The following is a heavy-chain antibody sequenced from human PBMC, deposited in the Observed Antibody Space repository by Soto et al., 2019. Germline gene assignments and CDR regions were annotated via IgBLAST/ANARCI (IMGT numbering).Heavy chain of an antibody. J-gene: IGHJ3*02. CDR2: ISYDGSNK. D-gene: IGHD2-15*01. CDR3: ARDRGRGYCSGGSCYSDAFDI. V-gene: IGHV3-30-3*01. CDR1: GFTFSSYA. Sequence: PRGSLRLSCAASGFTFSSYAMHWVRQAPGKGLEWVAVISYDGSNKYYADSVKGRFTISRDNSKNTLYLQMNSLRAEDTAVYYCARDRGRGYCSGGSCYSDAFDIWGQGTMVTVSS.